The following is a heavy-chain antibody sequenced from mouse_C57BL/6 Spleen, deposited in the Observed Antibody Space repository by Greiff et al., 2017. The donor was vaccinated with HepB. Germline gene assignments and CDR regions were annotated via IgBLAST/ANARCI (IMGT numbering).Heavy chain of an antibody. J-gene: IGHJ2*01. V-gene: IGHV1-26*01. CDR2: INPNNGGT. CDR3: ARGGGHDGADY. CDR1: GYTFTDYY. D-gene: IGHD2-12*01. Sequence: VQLQQSGPELVKPGASVKISCKASGYTFTDYYMNWVKQSHGKSLEWIGDINPNNGGTSYNQKFKGKATLTVDKSSSTAYMELRSLTSEDSAVYYCARGGGHDGADYWGQGTTLTVSS.